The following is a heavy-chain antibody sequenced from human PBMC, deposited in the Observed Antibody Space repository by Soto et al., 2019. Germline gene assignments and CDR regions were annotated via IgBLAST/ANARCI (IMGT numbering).Heavy chain of an antibody. CDR1: GGSFSGYY. Sequence: SSETLSLTCAVYGGSFSGYYWSWIRQPPGKGLEWIGEINHSGSTNYNPSLKSRVTISVDTSKNQFSLKLSSVTAADTAVYYCARGRDGYNYGAPVDYWGQGTLVNVSS. V-gene: IGHV4-34*01. D-gene: IGHD5-18*01. J-gene: IGHJ4*02. CDR3: ARGRDGYNYGAPVDY. CDR2: INHSGST.